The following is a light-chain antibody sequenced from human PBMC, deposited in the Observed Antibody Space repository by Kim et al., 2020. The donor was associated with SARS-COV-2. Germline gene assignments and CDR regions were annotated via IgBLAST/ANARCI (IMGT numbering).Light chain of an antibody. V-gene: IGLV3-1*01. Sequence: SYELTQPPSVSVSPGQTASISCSGNKLGNKYACWYQQKPGQSPVLVIYQDNRRASGIPERFSGSNSGNTATLTISGTQTMDEADYYCLTWDSHTAIFGGG. CDR3: LTWDSHTAI. J-gene: IGLJ2*01. CDR2: QDN. CDR1: KLGNKY.